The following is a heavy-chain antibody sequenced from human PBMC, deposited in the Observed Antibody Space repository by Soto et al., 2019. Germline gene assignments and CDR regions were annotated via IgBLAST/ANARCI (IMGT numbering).Heavy chain of an antibody. CDR1: GYTFTNYY. D-gene: IGHD3-16*01. CDR3: ARGGPEMATIGSFDC. V-gene: IGHV1-46*01. J-gene: IGHJ4*02. CDR2: INPSGGST. Sequence: QVHLVQSGAEVKKPGASVKVSCKASGYTFTNYYIHWVRQAPGQGLEWMAIINPSGGSTTYAQKFQGRITMTRDTSTSTVYMEVSSLRFEDTAVYYCARGGPEMATIGSFDCWGQGTLVNVSS.